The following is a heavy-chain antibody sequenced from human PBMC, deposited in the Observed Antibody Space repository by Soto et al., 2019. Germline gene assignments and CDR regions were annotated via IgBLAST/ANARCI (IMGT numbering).Heavy chain of an antibody. CDR1: NGSISSGGYY. CDR3: ARGRPDFSSASRARGNLGH. V-gene: IGHV4-31*03. D-gene: IGHD6-6*01. Sequence: SETLSLTCTVSNGSISSGGYYWSWIRQHPGKGLEWIGHIHYSGSAYYNPSLKRRVIILVDMSKNQFSLRLSSVTAADTAVYYCARGRPDFSSASRARGNLGHWGQGTRVTV. J-gene: IGHJ4*02. CDR2: IHYSGSA.